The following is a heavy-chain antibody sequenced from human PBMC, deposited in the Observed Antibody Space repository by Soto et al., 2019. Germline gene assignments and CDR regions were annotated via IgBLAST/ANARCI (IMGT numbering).Heavy chain of an antibody. V-gene: IGHV3-21*01. D-gene: IGHD3-3*01. CDR1: GFTFSSYS. J-gene: IGHJ6*02. CDR2: ISSSSSYI. CDR3: ARGSGYYDFWSGYYRPRLDYYYYYGMDV. Sequence: GGSLRLSCAASGFTFSSYSMNWVRQAPGKGLEWVSSISSSSSYIYYAESVKGPFTTSRDNAKNSLYLEMKSLRAEDTAVYYCARGSGYYDFWSGYYRPRLDYYYYYGMDVWGQGTTVTVSS.